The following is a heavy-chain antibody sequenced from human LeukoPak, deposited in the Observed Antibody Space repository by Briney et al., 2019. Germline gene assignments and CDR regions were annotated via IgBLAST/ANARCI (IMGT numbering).Heavy chain of an antibody. CDR1: GYTFTSYG. CDR2: ISAYNGNT. Sequence: GASVKVSCKASGYTFTSYGISWVRQAPGQGLEWVGWISAYNGNTNYAQKLQGRVTMTTDTSTSTAYMELRSLRSDDTAVYYCARDRPGIGNYYGGRRGDYWGQGTLVTVSS. CDR3: ARDRPGIGNYYGGRRGDY. J-gene: IGHJ4*02. V-gene: IGHV1-18*01. D-gene: IGHD4-23*01.